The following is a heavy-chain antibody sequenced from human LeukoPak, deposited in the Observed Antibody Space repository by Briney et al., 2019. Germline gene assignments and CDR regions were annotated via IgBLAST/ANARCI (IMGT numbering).Heavy chain of an antibody. V-gene: IGHV4-34*01. CDR1: GGSFSGYY. D-gene: IGHD1-26*01. CDR3: ARVGATPLGHAFDY. Sequence: SETLSLTCAVYGGSFSGYYWSWIRQPPGKGLEWIGEINHSGSTNYNPSLKSRVTISVDTSKNRFSLKLSSVTAADTAVYYCARVGATPLGHAFDYWGQGTLVTVSS. CDR2: INHSGST. J-gene: IGHJ4*02.